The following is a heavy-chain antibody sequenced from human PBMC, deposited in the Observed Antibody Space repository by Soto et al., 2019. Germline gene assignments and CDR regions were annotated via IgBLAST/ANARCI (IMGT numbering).Heavy chain of an antibody. Sequence: QVQLVQSGAEVKKPGSSVKVSCKASGGTFSSYTISWVRQAPGQGLEWMGRIIPILGIANYAQKFQGRVTITADKSTSTAYMELSSLRSEDTAVYYCARDHGGAGILNRGEFDYWGQGTLVTVSS. V-gene: IGHV1-69*08. CDR1: GGTFSSYT. D-gene: IGHD3-10*01. CDR3: ARDHGGAGILNRGEFDY. CDR2: IIPILGIA. J-gene: IGHJ4*02.